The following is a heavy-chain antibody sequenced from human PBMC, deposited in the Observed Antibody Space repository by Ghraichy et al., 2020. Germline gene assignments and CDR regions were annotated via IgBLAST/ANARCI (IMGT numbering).Heavy chain of an antibody. CDR3: ARVQAVASTGYYYYYYGMDV. D-gene: IGHD6-19*01. CDR1: GGSISSYY. V-gene: IGHV4-59*01. Sequence: SETLSLTCTVSGGSISSYYWSWIRQPPGKGLEWIGYIYYSGSTNYNPSLKSRVTISVDTSKNQFSLKLSSVTAADTAVYYCARVQAVASTGYYYYYYGMDVWGQGTTVTVSS. J-gene: IGHJ6*02. CDR2: IYYSGST.